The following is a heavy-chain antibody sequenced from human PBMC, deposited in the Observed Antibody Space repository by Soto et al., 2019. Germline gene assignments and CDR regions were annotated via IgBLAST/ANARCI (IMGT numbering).Heavy chain of an antibody. CDR3: ARTSLRYYYDSSGYPPDY. D-gene: IGHD3-22*01. J-gene: IGHJ4*02. CDR2: IFSNDEK. Sequence: QVTLKESGPVLVKPTETLTLTCTVSGFSLSNARMGVSWIRQPPGRALEWLAHIFSNDEKSYTASLESRLTSSKDXXKXQXXLSMTNVDPVDTATYYCARTSLRYYYDSSGYPPDYWGQGTLVTVSS. V-gene: IGHV2-26*01. CDR1: GFSLSNARMG.